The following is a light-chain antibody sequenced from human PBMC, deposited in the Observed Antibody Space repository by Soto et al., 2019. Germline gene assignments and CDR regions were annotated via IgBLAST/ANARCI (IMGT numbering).Light chain of an antibody. J-gene: IGLJ1*01. CDR3: SSYTSSSSYV. CDR2: DVS. CDR1: SSAVGGYNY. Sequence: QSALTQPASVSGPPGKSITISCTGTSSAVGGYNYVSWYQQHPGKAPKLMIYDVSNRPSGVSNRFSGSKSGNTASLTISGLQAEDEADYYCSSYTSSSSYVFGTGTKVTVL. V-gene: IGLV2-14*01.